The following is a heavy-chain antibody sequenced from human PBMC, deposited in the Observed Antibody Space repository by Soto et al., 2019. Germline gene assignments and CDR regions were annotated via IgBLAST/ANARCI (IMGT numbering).Heavy chain of an antibody. Sequence: EVQLLESGGGLVQPGGSLRLSCAASGFTFSSYAMSWVRQAPGKGLEWVSAISGSDGSTYYADSVKGRFTISRDNSKNTLYLQMNSLRAEDTAVYYCARDPDDVVLVPAAQRYYYYGMAVWGQGTTVTVSS. CDR3: ARDPDDVVLVPAAQRYYYYGMAV. J-gene: IGHJ6*02. CDR1: GFTFSSYA. CDR2: ISGSDGST. D-gene: IGHD2-2*01. V-gene: IGHV3-23*01.